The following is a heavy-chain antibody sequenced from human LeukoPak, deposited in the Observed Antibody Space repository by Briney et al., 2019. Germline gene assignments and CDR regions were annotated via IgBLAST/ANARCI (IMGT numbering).Heavy chain of an antibody. J-gene: IGHJ3*02. CDR1: GGTFSSYA. D-gene: IGHD2-2*02. CDR3: ASELGYWSSTRCYTWWFDDFDI. V-gene: IGHV1-69*05. CDR2: IIPSLGTA. Sequence: SVKVSCKASGGTFSSYAISWVRQAPGQGLEWMGGIIPSLGTANYAQKFQGRVTITTDESKSTPSMELRSLRPDDKAVYDCASELGYWSSTRCYTWWFDDFDIWGQGTLVTVSS.